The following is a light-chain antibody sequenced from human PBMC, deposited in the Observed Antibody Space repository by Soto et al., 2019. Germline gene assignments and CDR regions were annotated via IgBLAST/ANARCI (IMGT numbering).Light chain of an antibody. CDR2: EVS. Sequence: QSALTQPASVSGSPGQSITISCTGTSSDVGGYNHVSWYRQHPGKAPKLMIYEVSNRPSGVSNRFSGSKSGNTASLIISGLQAEDEADYYCSSYTSSSILYVFGTGTKVTVL. V-gene: IGLV2-14*01. J-gene: IGLJ1*01. CDR1: SSDVGGYNH. CDR3: SSYTSSSILYV.